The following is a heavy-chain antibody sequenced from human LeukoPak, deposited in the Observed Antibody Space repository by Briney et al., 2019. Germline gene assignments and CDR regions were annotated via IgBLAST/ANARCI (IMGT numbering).Heavy chain of an antibody. Sequence: GGSLRLSCAASGFTFRTYSMNWVRQAPEKGLEWVSSISRSSSDINYADSVKGRFTISRDNAKNSLYLQMNSLRAEDTALYYCARAFNSGSSDYWGQGTLVTVSS. CDR1: GFTFRTYS. V-gene: IGHV3-21*01. CDR2: ISRSSSDI. J-gene: IGHJ4*02. CDR3: ARAFNSGSSDY. D-gene: IGHD1-26*01.